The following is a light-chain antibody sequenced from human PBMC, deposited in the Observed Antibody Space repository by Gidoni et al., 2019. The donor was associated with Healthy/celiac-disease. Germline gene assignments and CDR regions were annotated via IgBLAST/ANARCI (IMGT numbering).Light chain of an antibody. J-gene: IGKJ4*01. Sequence: ETVLTQSPGTLALSPGERATLSCRDSQSVSSSSLALYQQKPGQAPRLLIYGASSRATGIPDRFSGSGCGTDFTLTLSRLEPEYFAVYYCQQYGSSPLTFGGGTKVEIK. V-gene: IGKV3-20*01. CDR2: GAS. CDR3: QQYGSSPLT. CDR1: QSVSSSS.